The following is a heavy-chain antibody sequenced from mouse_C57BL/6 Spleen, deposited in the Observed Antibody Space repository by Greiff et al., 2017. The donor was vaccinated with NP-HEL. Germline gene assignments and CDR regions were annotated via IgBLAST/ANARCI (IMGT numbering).Heavy chain of an antibody. D-gene: IGHD1-1*01. V-gene: IGHV1-63*01. J-gene: IGHJ2*01. Sequence: QVQLKQSGAELVRPGTSVKMSCKASGYTFTNCWIGWAKQRPGHGLEWIGDIYPGGGYTNYNEKFKGKATLTADKSSSTAYMQFSSLTSEDSAIYYCARWNYYGSSYLDYWGQGTTLTVSS. CDR2: IYPGGGYT. CDR3: ARWNYYGSSYLDY. CDR1: GYTFTNCW.